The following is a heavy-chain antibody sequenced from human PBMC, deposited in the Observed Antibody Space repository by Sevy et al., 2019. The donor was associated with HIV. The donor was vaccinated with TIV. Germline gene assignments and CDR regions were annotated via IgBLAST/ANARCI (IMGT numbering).Heavy chain of an antibody. CDR3: ATVLGAGAAGAFEI. V-gene: IGHV3-15*01. J-gene: IGHJ3*02. Sequence: GGSLRLSCAGAGFSFKNVWMTWVRQTPGKGLEWVGHAKRESDGGSIDYCSPVNGRFTISRVDSKDMVYLQMSSLKTEDTGVYYCATVLGAGAAGAFEIWGQGTMVTVSS. D-gene: IGHD1-26*01. CDR1: GFSFKNVW. CDR2: AKRESDGGSI.